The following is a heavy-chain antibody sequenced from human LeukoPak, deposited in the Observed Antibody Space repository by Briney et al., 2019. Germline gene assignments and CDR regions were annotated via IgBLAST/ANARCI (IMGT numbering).Heavy chain of an antibody. CDR2: MSYDGSNK. V-gene: IGHV3-30*04. Sequence: GGSLRLSCAASGFTFSTYTMHWVRQAPGKGLEWVAVMSYDGSNKYYTDSVKGRFTISRHNSKNTLYLQMNSLRVEDTAVYYCARDTSYDILTGYPDYWGQGTLVTVSS. CDR3: ARDTSYDILTGYPDY. J-gene: IGHJ4*02. CDR1: GFTFSTYT. D-gene: IGHD3-9*01.